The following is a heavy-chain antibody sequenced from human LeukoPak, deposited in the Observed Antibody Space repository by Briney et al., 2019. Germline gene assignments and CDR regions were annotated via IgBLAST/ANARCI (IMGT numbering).Heavy chain of an antibody. D-gene: IGHD4-17*01. CDR3: ARAPNNYGDYVLGMDV. V-gene: IGHV3-33*01. J-gene: IGHJ6*02. Sequence: PGGSLRLSCAASGFTFSSYGMHWVRQAPGKGLEWVAVIWYDGSNKYYADSVTGRFTISRDNSKNTLYLQMNSLRAEDTAVYYCARAPNNYGDYVLGMDVWGQGTRSPSP. CDR2: IWYDGSNK. CDR1: GFTFSSYG.